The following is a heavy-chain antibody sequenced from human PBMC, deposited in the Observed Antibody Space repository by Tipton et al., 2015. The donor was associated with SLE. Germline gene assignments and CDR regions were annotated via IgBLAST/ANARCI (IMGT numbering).Heavy chain of an antibody. CDR3: ARDRNGIMITFGGATTEAFEI. J-gene: IGHJ3*02. CDR2: IYYTGST. Sequence: TLSLTCTVSGGSISRGGNYWNWIRQHPGKGLEWIGYIYYTGSTDYNPSLKSRASISLDTSKNQFSLNLRSVTAADTAVYYCARDRNGIMITFGGATTEAFEIWGQGTMVTVSS. V-gene: IGHV4-31*03. CDR1: GGSISRGGNY. D-gene: IGHD3-16*01.